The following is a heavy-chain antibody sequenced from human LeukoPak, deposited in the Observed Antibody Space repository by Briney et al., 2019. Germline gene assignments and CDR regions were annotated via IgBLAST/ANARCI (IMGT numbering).Heavy chain of an antibody. CDR1: RFTFSVHW. Sequence: PGGSLRLSCAASRFTFSVHWMHWVRQAPGKGLEWVSRINPDESDKAYADSVKGRFTIFRDNSRNTLYLQMNSLRAEDTAVYYCARYYSHTSAWAEGGLAQWAQGTLVTVSS. CDR3: ARYYSHTSAWAEGGLAQ. D-gene: IGHD6-19*01. V-gene: IGHV3-74*01. J-gene: IGHJ4*02. CDR2: INPDESDK.